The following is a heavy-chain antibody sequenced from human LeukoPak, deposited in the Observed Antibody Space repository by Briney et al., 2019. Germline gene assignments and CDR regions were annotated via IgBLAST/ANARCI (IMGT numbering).Heavy chain of an antibody. CDR2: ISGSGGST. V-gene: IGHV3-23*01. J-gene: IGHJ3*02. CDR1: GFTFSSYA. Sequence: GGSLRLSCAASGFTFSSYAMSWVRQAPGRGLEWVSAISGSGGSTYYADSVKGRFTISRDNSKNTLYLQMNSLRAEDTAVYYCAKGDYYDSSGYYWGAFGIWGQGTMVTASS. D-gene: IGHD3-22*01. CDR3: AKGDYYDSSGYYWGAFGI.